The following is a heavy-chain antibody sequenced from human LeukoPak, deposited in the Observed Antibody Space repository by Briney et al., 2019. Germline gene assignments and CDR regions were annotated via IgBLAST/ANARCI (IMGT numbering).Heavy chain of an antibody. CDR3: ATHENGGRAFDI. CDR1: GLTFSSYA. D-gene: IGHD3-16*01. CDR2: ISGSRDTT. Sequence: PGGSLRLSCAASGLTFSSYAMNWVRQAPGKGLEWVSTISGSRDTTYYADSVKGRFTISRDNSRNTLYLQMNSLRAEDTAVYYCATHENGGRAFDIWGQGTMVTVSS. J-gene: IGHJ3*02. V-gene: IGHV3-23*01.